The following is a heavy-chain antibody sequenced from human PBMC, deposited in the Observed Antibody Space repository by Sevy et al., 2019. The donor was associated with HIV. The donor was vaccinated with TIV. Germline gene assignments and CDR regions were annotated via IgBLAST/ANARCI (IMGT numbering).Heavy chain of an antibody. J-gene: IGHJ5*02. CDR3: ARDLYCSGGSCYSGHWFDP. CDR1: GFTFSSYS. D-gene: IGHD2-15*01. CDR2: ISSSSSTI. V-gene: IGHV3-48*02. Sequence: GGSLRLSCAASGFTFSSYSMNWVRQAPGKGLEWVSYISSSSSTIYYADSVKGRFTISRDNAKNSLYLQMNSLRDEDTAVYYCARDLYCSGGSCYSGHWFDPWGQGTLVTVSS.